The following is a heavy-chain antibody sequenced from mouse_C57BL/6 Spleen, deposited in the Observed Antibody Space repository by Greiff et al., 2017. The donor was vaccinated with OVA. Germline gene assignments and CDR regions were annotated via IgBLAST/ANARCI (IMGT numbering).Heavy chain of an antibody. CDR1: GYTFTDYN. CDR3: AREGAAQATKAWFAY. J-gene: IGHJ3*01. Sequence: EVKLQESGPELVKPGASVKIPCKASGYTFTDYNMDWVKQSHGKSLEWIGDINPNNGGTIYNQKFKGKATLTVDKSSSTAYMELRSLTSEDTAVYYCAREGAAQATKAWFAYWGQGTLVTVSA. CDR2: INPNNGGT. D-gene: IGHD3-2*02. V-gene: IGHV1-18*01.